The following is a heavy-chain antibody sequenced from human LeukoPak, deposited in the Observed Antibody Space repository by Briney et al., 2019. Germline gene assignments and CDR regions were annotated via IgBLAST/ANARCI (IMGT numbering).Heavy chain of an antibody. Sequence: PGGSLRLSCAASGFTFSGAAIHWVRQASGEGLEWVGRIRTKPNSYATAYAASVKGRFTISRDDSKSTAYLEMNSLKTEDTAVYYCTRLGSSFWSPQPGYWGQGTLVTVSS. CDR2: IRTKPNSYAT. CDR3: TRLGSSFWSPQPGY. V-gene: IGHV3-73*01. CDR1: GFTFSGAA. J-gene: IGHJ4*02. D-gene: IGHD6-13*01.